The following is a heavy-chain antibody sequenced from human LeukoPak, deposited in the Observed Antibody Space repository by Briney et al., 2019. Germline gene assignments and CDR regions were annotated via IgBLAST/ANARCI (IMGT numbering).Heavy chain of an antibody. CDR3: AKGEYQLLSALDY. CDR2: IYYSGST. D-gene: IGHD2-2*01. CDR1: GGSISSYY. Sequence: SETLSLTSTVSGGSISSYYWSWIRQPPGKGLEWIGYIYYSGSTNYNPSLKSRVTISVDTSKNQFSLKLSSVTAADTAVYYCAKGEYQLLSALDYWGQGTLVTVSS. J-gene: IGHJ4*02. V-gene: IGHV4-59*01.